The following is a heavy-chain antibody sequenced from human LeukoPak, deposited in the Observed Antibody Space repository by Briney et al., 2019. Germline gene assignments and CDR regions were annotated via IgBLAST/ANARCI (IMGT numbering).Heavy chain of an antibody. J-gene: IGHJ4*02. CDR3: AKTPIAAAAPPGLDY. D-gene: IGHD6-13*01. Sequence: GGSLRLSCAASGLTFSGYWMTWVRRAPGKGLEWVSVIYSGGSTYYADSVKGRFTISRDNSKNTLYLQMNSLRAEDTAVYYCAKTPIAAAAPPGLDYWGQGTLVTVSS. CDR2: IYSGGST. CDR1: GLTFSGYW. V-gene: IGHV3-23*03.